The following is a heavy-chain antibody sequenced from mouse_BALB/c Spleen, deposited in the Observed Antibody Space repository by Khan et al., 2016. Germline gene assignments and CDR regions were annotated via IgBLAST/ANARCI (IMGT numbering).Heavy chain of an antibody. D-gene: IGHD1-1*01. CDR2: IDPFNGGT. CDR1: GYSFTSYY. Sequence: VQLQQSGPELMKPGASVKISCKASGYSFTSYYMHWVKQSHGKSLEWIGYIDPFNGGTSYNQKFKGKATLTVDKSSSTAYMHLSSLTSEDSAVYCCASSTQSVYAMDYWDQGTSVTVSS. V-gene: IGHV1S135*01. J-gene: IGHJ4*01. CDR3: ASSTQSVYAMDY.